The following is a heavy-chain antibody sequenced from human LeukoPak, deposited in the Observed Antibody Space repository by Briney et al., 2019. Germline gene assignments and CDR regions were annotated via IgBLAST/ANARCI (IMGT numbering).Heavy chain of an antibody. V-gene: IGHV3-21*06. CDR1: GFTFSAYT. CDR2: IKGSDNYI. CDR3: ARSRGMSMNDKNLHY. Sequence: GGSLRLSCAASGFTFSAYTLNWVRQAPGKGLEWVSSIKGSDNYIYNADSVAGRFTVSTDDAQNSIYLQMNSLRVEDTAIYYCARSRGMSMNDKNLHYWGQGSLVTVSS. D-gene: IGHD3-10*01. J-gene: IGHJ4*02.